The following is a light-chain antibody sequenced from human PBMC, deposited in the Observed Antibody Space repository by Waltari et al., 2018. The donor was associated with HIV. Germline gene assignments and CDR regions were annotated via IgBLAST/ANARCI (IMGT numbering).Light chain of an antibody. CDR1: QTVSSS. CDR2: GAS. Sequence: EIVMTQSPATLSVSPGERVTVSCRASQTVSSSLAWYQQKPGQAPRLLIYGASTRATGIAARFSGSGSGTEFALTISSLQSEDFAVYYCQQYNDWSLTFGGGTRVEIK. J-gene: IGKJ4*01. V-gene: IGKV3-15*01. CDR3: QQYNDWSLT.